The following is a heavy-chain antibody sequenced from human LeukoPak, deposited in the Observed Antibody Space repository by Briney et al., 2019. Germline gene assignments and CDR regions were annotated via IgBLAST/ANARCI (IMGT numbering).Heavy chain of an antibody. J-gene: IGHJ4*02. D-gene: IGHD3-22*01. CDR3: ARESSGYANDY. Sequence: ASVKVSRKASGYTFTSYGISWVRQAPGQGLEWMGWINPNSGGTNYAQKFQGRVTMTRDTSISTAYMELSRLRSDDTAVYYCARESSGYANDYWGQGTLVTVSS. CDR1: GYTFTSYG. CDR2: INPNSGGT. V-gene: IGHV1-2*02.